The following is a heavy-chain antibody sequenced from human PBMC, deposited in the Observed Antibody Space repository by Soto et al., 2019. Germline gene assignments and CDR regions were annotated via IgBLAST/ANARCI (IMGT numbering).Heavy chain of an antibody. Sequence: EVQLVQSGAEVKKPGESLKISCKGSGYSFTSYWIGWVRQMPGKGLEWMGIIYPGDSDTRYSPSFQGQVTISADKSISTAYLQWSSLKASDTAMYYCARLLGLEGIAVAGNWFDPWGQGTLVTVSS. D-gene: IGHD6-19*01. V-gene: IGHV5-51*03. J-gene: IGHJ5*02. CDR2: IYPGDSDT. CDR1: GYSFTSYW. CDR3: ARLLGLEGIAVAGNWFDP.